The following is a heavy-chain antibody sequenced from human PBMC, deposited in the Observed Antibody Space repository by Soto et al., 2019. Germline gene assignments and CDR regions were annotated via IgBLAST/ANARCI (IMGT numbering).Heavy chain of an antibody. CDR1: GVPFRGYA. CDR3: ARVGFGYSYGNGFDH. Sequence: QVQLVESGGGVVQPGTSLRLSCAASGVPFRGYAMHWVRQAPGKGLEWVAGTGHDGGKKYYADSVRGRFTISSDDSKNTLFLQGNSLRDEDMAIYYCARVGFGYSYGNGFDHWGQGTLVTVSS. V-gene: IGHV3-30-3*01. D-gene: IGHD5-18*01. J-gene: IGHJ5*02. CDR2: TGHDGGKK.